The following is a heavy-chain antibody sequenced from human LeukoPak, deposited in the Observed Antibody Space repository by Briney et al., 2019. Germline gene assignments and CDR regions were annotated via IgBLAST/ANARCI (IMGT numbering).Heavy chain of an antibody. V-gene: IGHV3-23*01. CDR3: AKEGRGVIGFFDY. Sequence: GGSLRLSCGASGFTFSSSAMSWVRQAPGKGLEWVSAISGSGDYTYYADSVKGRFTIPRDNSKNTLYLQMNSLRAEDTAVYYCAKEGRGVIGFFDYWGQGTLVAVSS. J-gene: IGHJ4*02. CDR1: GFTFSSSA. D-gene: IGHD3-16*02. CDR2: ISGSGDYT.